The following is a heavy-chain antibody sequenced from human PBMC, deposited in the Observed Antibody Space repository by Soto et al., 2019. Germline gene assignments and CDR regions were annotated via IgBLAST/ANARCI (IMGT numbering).Heavy chain of an antibody. D-gene: IGHD3-3*01. CDR3: ARSTQYYDFWSGYYIAYNWFDP. Sequence: SCPTLVNPTQTVTLTCTFSGFSLSTSGMCVSWIRQPPGKALEWLALIDWDDDKYYSTSLKTRLTISKDTSKNQVVLTMTNMDPVDTATYYCARSTQYYDFWSGYYIAYNWFDPWGQGTLVTVSS. J-gene: IGHJ5*02. CDR1: GFSLSTSGMC. V-gene: IGHV2-70*01. CDR2: IDWDDDK.